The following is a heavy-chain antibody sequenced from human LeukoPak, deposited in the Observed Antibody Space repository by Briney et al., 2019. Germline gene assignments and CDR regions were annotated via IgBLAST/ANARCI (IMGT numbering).Heavy chain of an antibody. CDR3: ARDQGDVVVVPAANGDDAFDI. V-gene: IGHV4-30-2*01. CDR1: GGSISSGGYY. CDR2: IYHSGST. D-gene: IGHD2-2*01. J-gene: IGHJ3*02. Sequence: SETLSLTCTVSGGSISSGGYYWSWIRQPPGKGLEWIGYIYHSGSTYHNPSLKSRVTISVDRSKNQFSLKLSSVTAADTAVYYCARDQGDVVVVPAANGDDAFDIWGQGTMVTVSS.